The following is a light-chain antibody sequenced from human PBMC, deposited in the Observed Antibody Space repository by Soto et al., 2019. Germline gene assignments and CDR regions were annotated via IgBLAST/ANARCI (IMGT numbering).Light chain of an antibody. V-gene: IGLV2-14*03. CDR2: EVS. J-gene: IGLJ2*01. CDR1: SSDVGDYNF. CDR3: RPHTGSGIVV. Sequence: QSALTQPPSVSGSPGESITISCTGTSSDVGDYNFVSWYQQPPGQAPKLMIYEVSHRPSGVSNRFSGSKPGNTASLTISGVLADDEADYYCRPHTGSGIVVFGGGTKLTVL.